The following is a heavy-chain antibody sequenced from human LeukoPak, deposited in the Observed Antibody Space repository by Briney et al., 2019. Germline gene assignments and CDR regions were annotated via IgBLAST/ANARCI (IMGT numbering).Heavy chain of an antibody. V-gene: IGHV3-64D*09. Sequence: PGGSLRLSCAASGFTFSSYAMHWVRQAPGKGLEYVSSITSNGGSTYYADSVKGRFTISRDNSKNNLYLQMSSLRADDTAVYYCVKDPTKYSSGWYGHFDCWGQGTLVTVSS. D-gene: IGHD6-19*01. CDR1: GFTFSSYA. J-gene: IGHJ4*02. CDR2: ITSNGGST. CDR3: VKDPTKYSSGWYGHFDC.